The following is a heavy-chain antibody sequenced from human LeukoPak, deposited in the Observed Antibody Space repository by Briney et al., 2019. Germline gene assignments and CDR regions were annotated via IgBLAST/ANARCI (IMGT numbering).Heavy chain of an antibody. V-gene: IGHV3-53*01. Sequence: GGSLRLSCAGSGLTVSSNSMSWVRHAPGKRLEWVSFIYSGGSTYYADSVKGRFTISRDNSKNTLYLQMNSLRADDTAVYYCARRAGAYSHPYDYWGQGTLVTVSS. CDR3: ARRAGAYSHPYDY. CDR1: GLTVSSNS. D-gene: IGHD4/OR15-4a*01. J-gene: IGHJ4*02. CDR2: IYSGGST.